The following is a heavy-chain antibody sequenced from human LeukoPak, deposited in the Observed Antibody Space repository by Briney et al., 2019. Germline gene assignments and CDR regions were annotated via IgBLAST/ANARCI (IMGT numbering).Heavy chain of an antibody. Sequence: ASVKVSSEVSGYTLTVLSIHCGRHTPGKGLEYMVNFDTEDGNTIYAQKLQSRVTMTEDTSTGKAYMELSSLKSEDKTVFYCATMARDRSGYCSTFDYWGQGTLVTVSS. D-gene: IGHD3-22*01. V-gene: IGHV1-24*01. CDR3: ATMARDRSGYCSTFDY. CDR1: GYTLTVLS. CDR2: FDTEDGNT. J-gene: IGHJ4*02.